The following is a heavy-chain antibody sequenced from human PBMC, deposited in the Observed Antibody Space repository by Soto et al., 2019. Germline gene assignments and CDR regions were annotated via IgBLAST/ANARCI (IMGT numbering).Heavy chain of an antibody. CDR3: ARGQKGYSSSWYVD. CDR2: INHVGGT. D-gene: IGHD6-13*01. Sequence: QVQLQQWGAGLLKPSETLSLTCAVYGGSFSGYYWSWIRQPPGKGLEWIGEINHVGGTNYNPSLKSRLTISVDTSKNQFSLKVNSVTAADTAVYYFARGQKGYSSSWYVDWGQGTPVTVSS. CDR1: GGSFSGYY. V-gene: IGHV4-34*01. J-gene: IGHJ4*02.